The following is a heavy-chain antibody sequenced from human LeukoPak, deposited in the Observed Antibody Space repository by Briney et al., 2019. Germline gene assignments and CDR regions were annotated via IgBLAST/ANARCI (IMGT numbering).Heavy chain of an antibody. V-gene: IGHV3-11*03. CDR1: GLTFSDHY. J-gene: IGHJ5*02. CDR2: ISSSSTYT. D-gene: IGHD3-10*01. Sequence: PGGSLRLSCAASGLTFSDHYMIWIRQAPGKGLEWISYISSSSTYTHYADSVEGRFTISRDNAKNSLSLQMNNLRAEDTAVYYCASGPGSYYPSDLWGQGNLVTVSS. CDR3: ASGPGSYYPSDL.